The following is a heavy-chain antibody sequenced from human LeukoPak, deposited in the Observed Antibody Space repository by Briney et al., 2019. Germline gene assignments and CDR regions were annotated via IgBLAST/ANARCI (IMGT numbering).Heavy chain of an antibody. V-gene: IGHV3-7*01. CDR2: IKKDGSEE. CDR3: ARSNPNRNALDL. CDR1: GFTLNSYL. J-gene: IGHJ3*01. Sequence: PGGSLRLSCAASGFTLNSYLMSWVRQAPGRGLEWVGNIKKDGSEESYLDSVKGRFTVSRDNAKNSLFLQMNSLRGEDTAVYYCARSNPNRNALDLWGQGTMVTISS. D-gene: IGHD1-14*01.